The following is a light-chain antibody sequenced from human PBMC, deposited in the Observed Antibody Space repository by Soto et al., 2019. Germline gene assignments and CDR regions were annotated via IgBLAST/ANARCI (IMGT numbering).Light chain of an antibody. CDR1: QSISAW. CDR2: KAS. CDR3: QQYNDYSWT. Sequence: DIQMTQSPSTLSASVGDSVSINCRASQSISAWLAWYQQKPGKAPRLLIYKASTLEIGVPSRFSGSGSGTEFTLTISSLQSDDVAIYYCQQYNDYSWTVGQGTKVDIK. J-gene: IGKJ1*01. V-gene: IGKV1-5*03.